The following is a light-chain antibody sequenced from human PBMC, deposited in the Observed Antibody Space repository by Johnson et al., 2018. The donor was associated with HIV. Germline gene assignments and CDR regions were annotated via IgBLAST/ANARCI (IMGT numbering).Light chain of an antibody. CDR1: SSNIGHNS. V-gene: IGLV1-51*01. J-gene: IGLJ1*01. CDR3: GTWDSSLSAYV. Sequence: QSVLTQPPSVSAAPGQEVTISCSGSSSNIGHNSVSWYQQFPGTAPKLLIYDNNKRPSGIPDRFSGSESGTSATLGITGLQTGDEADYYCGTWDSSLSAYVFGTGTKVTVL. CDR2: DNN.